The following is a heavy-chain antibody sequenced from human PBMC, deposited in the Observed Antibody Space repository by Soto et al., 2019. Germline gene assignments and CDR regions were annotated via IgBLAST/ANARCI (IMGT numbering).Heavy chain of an antibody. CDR1: GGSISSGDYY. D-gene: IGHD3-9*01. CDR3: ARTDYDILTGYYLFDY. J-gene: IGHJ4*02. V-gene: IGHV4-30-4*01. Sequence: SETLSLTCTVSGGSISSGDYYWSWIRQPPGKGLEWIGYIYYSGSTYYNPSLKSRVTISVDTSKNQFSLKLSSVTAADTAVYYCARTDYDILTGYYLFDYWGQGTLVTVS. CDR2: IYYSGST.